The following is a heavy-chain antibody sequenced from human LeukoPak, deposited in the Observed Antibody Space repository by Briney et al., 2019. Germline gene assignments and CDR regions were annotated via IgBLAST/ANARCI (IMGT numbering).Heavy chain of an antibody. CDR2: ISWNSGSI. J-gene: IGHJ3*02. D-gene: IGHD3-10*01. V-gene: IGHV3-9*01. Sequence: GRSLRLSCAASGFTFDDYAMHWVRQAPGKGLEWVSGISWNSGSIGYADSVKGRFTISRDNAKNSLYLQMNSLRAEDTALYYCAKDIIPHLWFGEQSAFDIWGQGTMVTVSS. CDR1: GFTFDDYA. CDR3: AKDIIPHLWFGEQSAFDI.